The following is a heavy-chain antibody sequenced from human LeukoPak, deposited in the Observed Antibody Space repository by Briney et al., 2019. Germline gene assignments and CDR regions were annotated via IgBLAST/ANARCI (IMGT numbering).Heavy chain of an antibody. V-gene: IGHV3-21*01. CDR1: GFTFSSYS. J-gene: IGHJ4*02. CDR2: ISSSSSYI. CDR3: ARAISIAARGDY. D-gene: IGHD6-6*01. Sequence: PGGSLRLSCAASGFTFSSYSMNWVRQAPGKGLEWVSSISSSSSYIYYADSVKGRFTISRDNAKNSLYLQMNSLRAEDTAVYYCARAISIAARGDYCGQGTLVTVSS.